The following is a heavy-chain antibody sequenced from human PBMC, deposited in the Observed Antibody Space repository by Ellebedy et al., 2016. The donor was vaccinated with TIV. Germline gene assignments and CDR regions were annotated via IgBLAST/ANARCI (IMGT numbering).Heavy chain of an antibody. J-gene: IGHJ4*02. Sequence: GESLKISCSVSGLTFSNYAMHWVRQGPGKGLEYVSSINSYGDSTYYRDSVKGRFTISRDNSKNTLYLQMSSLRAEDTAVYYCVKDHYDTSGYGPDYWGQGTLVTVSS. CDR1: GLTFSNYA. CDR3: VKDHYDTSGYGPDY. D-gene: IGHD3-22*01. CDR2: INSYGDST. V-gene: IGHV3-64D*06.